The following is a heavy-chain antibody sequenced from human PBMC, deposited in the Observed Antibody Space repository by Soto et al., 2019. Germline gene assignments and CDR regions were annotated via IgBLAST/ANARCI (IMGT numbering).Heavy chain of an antibody. CDR2: ISGSGGST. V-gene: IGHV3-23*01. CDR1: GFTFSSYA. CDR3: AKAKVHAGEFPGD. J-gene: IGHJ4*02. Sequence: GGSLRLSCAASGFTFSSYAMSWVRQAPGKGLEWVSAISGSGGSTYYADSVKGRFTISRDNSKNTLNLQMNSLRAEDTAVYYCAKAKVHAGEFPGDWGQGTLVTVSS. D-gene: IGHD3-10*01.